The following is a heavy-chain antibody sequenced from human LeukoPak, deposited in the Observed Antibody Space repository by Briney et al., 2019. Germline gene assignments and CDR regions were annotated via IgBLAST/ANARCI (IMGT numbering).Heavy chain of an antibody. CDR3: ARDRGAIGTYYFDY. J-gene: IGHJ4*02. Sequence: EASVKVSCKASGYTFTGYYMHWVRQAPGQGLEWMGWINPNSGGTNYAQKFQGRVTMTRDTSISTAYMELSRLRSDDTAVYYCARDRGAIGTYYFDYWGQGTLVTVSS. D-gene: IGHD3-10*01. CDR1: GYTFTGYY. CDR2: INPNSGGT. V-gene: IGHV1-2*02.